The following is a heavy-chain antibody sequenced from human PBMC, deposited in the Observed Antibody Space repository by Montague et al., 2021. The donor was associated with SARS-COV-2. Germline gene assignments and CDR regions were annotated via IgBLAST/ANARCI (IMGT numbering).Heavy chain of an antibody. V-gene: IGHV4-59*13. D-gene: IGHD3-22*01. CDR3: ARGTRNYYDSTYYFAP. CDR1: GGSISTYS. CDR2: VYYSGST. J-gene: IGHJ5*02. Sequence: SETLSLTCSVSGGSISTYSWSWIRQPPGKGLEWIGYVYYSGSTNYNPSLKSRVTLSIDTSKNQFSLKLSSVTAADSAVYSCARGTRNYYDSTYYFAPWGTGTLVTVSP.